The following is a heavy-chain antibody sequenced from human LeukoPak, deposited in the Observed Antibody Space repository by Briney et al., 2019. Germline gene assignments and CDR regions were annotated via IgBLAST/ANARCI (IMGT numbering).Heavy chain of an antibody. CDR1: GFTFSAYW. Sequence: GGSLRLSCAASGFTFSAYWMSWIRQAPGKGLEWVGNINQDGSQKCYVDSVQGRFTISRANTKNSLLLLMNSLRAEATAVYYCARLKDDVTKLYYWGQGTLVTVSS. J-gene: IGHJ4*02. CDR2: INQDGSQK. CDR3: ARLKDDVTKLYY. V-gene: IGHV3-7*01. D-gene: IGHD2-8*01.